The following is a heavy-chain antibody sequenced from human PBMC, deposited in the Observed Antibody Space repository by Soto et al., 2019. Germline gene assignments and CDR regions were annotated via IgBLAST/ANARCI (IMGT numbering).Heavy chain of an antibody. CDR2: MNPNSGNT. CDR3: ARAFPPHYYYYYGMDV. V-gene: IGHV1-8*01. CDR1: GYTFTSYD. Sequence: ASVKVSCKASGYTFTSYDINWVRQATGQGREWMGWMNPNSGNTGYAQKFQGRVTMTRNTSISTAYMELSSLRSEDTAVYYCARAFPPHYYYYYGMDVWGQGTTVTVSS. J-gene: IGHJ6*02.